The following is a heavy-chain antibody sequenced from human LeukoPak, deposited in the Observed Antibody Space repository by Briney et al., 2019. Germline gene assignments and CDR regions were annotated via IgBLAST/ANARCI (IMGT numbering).Heavy chain of an antibody. Sequence: SETLSLTCTVSGGSISSYYWSWIRQPPGKGLEWIGYIYYSGSTNYNPSLKSRVTISVDTSKNQFSLKLSSVTAADTAVYYCASGYSYGFFDYWGQGTLVTVSS. CDR3: ASGYSYGFFDY. CDR1: GGSISSYY. J-gene: IGHJ4*02. D-gene: IGHD5-18*01. CDR2: IYYSGST. V-gene: IGHV4-59*08.